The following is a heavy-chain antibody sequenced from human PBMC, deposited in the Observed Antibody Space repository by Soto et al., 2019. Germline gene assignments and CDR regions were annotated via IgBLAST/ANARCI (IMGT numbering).Heavy chain of an antibody. V-gene: IGHV5-10-1*01. J-gene: IGHJ4*02. CDR2: IDPGNSYT. CDR1: GYTFTTYW. Sequence: GESLKISCKGSGYTFTTYWITWVRQTPGKGLEWMGRIDPGNSYTSYNPSFQGHVTLSADMSISTAYLQWSGLKASDTAMYYGARHTGLGPTPFDYWGQGTLVTVSS. D-gene: IGHD4-17*01. CDR3: ARHTGLGPTPFDY.